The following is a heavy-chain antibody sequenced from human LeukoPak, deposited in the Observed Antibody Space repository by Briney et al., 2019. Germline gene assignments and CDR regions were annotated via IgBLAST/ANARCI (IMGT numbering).Heavy chain of an antibody. CDR2: IKKDASQI. J-gene: IGHJ4*02. V-gene: IGHV3-7*01. CDR3: AKDPVGATALDY. CDR1: GFTFSSYE. D-gene: IGHD1-26*01. Sequence: GGSLRLSCAASGFTFSSYEMSWVRQAPGKGLEWVANIKKDASQIYYVDSVRGRFTISRDNAKNSLYLQMNSLRAEDTAVYYCAKDPVGATALDYWGQGTLVTVSS.